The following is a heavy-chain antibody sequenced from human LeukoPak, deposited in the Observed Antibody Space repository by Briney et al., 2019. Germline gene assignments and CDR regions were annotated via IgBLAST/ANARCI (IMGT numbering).Heavy chain of an antibody. CDR1: GFTFSDYY. D-gene: IGHD1-26*01. J-gene: IGHJ3*02. V-gene: IGHV3-11*06. CDR3: ARAQTGGSPDAFDI. Sequence: GGSLRLSCAASGFTFSDYYMSWIRQAPGKGLEWVSSISSSSIYIYYADSVKGRFTISRDNAKNSLYLQMNSLRAEDTAVYYCARAQTGGSPDAFDIWGQGTMVTVSS. CDR2: ISSSSIYI.